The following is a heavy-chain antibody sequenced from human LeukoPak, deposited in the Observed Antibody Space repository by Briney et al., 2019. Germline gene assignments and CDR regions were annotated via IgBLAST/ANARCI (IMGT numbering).Heavy chain of an antibody. CDR3: AKDRAIFGVVIIFQPPTPYFDY. V-gene: IGHV3-66*01. J-gene: IGHJ4*02. D-gene: IGHD3-3*01. CDR1: GFSVSSNY. CDR2: IYSGGGGAT. Sequence: GGSLRLSCAASGFSVSSNYMSWVRQAPGKGLEWVSVIYSGGGGATYYADSVKGRFTISRDNSKNTLYLQMNSLRAEDTAVYYCAKDRAIFGVVIIFQPPTPYFDYWGQGTLVTVSS.